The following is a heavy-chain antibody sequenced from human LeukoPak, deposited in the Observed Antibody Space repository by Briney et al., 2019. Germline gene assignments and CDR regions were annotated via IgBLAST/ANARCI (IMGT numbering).Heavy chain of an antibody. D-gene: IGHD3-10*01. CDR1: GYTFTDYY. Sequence: GASVKVSCKASGYTFTDYYIHWVRQAPGQGLEWMGWINPNSGDTHSAQRFQGRVTMTRDTSTSTAYMELSSLGSDDTAVYYCARDSAEELLPPRKVDPWGQGTLVTVSS. V-gene: IGHV1-2*02. J-gene: IGHJ5*02. CDR3: ARDSAEELLPPRKVDP. CDR2: INPNSGDT.